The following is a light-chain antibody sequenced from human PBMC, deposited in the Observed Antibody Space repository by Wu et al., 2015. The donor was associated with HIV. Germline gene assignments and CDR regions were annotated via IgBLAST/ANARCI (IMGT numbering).Light chain of an antibody. CDR1: QSVRNY. V-gene: IGKV3-11*01. J-gene: IGKJ1*01. CDR2: DAS. CDR3: QQRSNWPWT. Sequence: EIVLTQSPATLSLSPGERATLFCRASQSVRNYLAWFQQKPGQAPRLLIYDASNRATGIPARFSGSGSGTDFTLTISSLEPEDFALYYCQQRSNWPWTFGQGTKVEIK.